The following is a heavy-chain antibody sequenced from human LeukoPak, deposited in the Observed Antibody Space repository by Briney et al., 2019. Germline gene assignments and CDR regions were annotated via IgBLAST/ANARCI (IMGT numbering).Heavy chain of an antibody. CDR3: VRNTLGHYDAFDI. V-gene: IGHV4-59*01. J-gene: IGHJ3*02. Sequence: PSETLSLTCTVSGGSISTYYWSWIRQPPGKGLEWIGYIYYSGSTSYNPSLKSRVTISVDTSKNQFSLKLSSMTAADTAVYYCVRNTLGHYDAFDIWGQGTMVTVSS. D-gene: IGHD1/OR15-1a*01. CDR2: IYYSGST. CDR1: GGSISTYY.